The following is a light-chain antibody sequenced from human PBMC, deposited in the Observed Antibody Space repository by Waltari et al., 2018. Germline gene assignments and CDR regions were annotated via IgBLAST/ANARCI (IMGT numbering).Light chain of an antibody. Sequence: QSALTQPASVSGSPGQSITISCPGSSSDCGSYKFVSWYQQHPGKAPQLMIYGGSQRPSGVSNRLSGSKSGNTASLTISGLRAEDEADYYCCSYAGSSPHVIFGGGTKLTVL. V-gene: IGLV2-23*01. CDR3: CSYAGSSPHVI. CDR2: GGS. J-gene: IGLJ2*01. CDR1: SSDCGSYKF.